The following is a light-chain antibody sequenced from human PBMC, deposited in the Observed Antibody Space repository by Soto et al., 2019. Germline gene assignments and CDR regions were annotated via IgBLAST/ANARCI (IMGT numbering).Light chain of an antibody. CDR1: ESISSY. V-gene: IGKV3-20*01. CDR3: QQYLTSPLT. J-gene: IGKJ4*01. Sequence: EIVLSQSPGTLSLSPGEGATLSCRTSESISSYLAWYQQKPGQAPRLLIYGASNRAAGIPDRFSGSGSGTDFTLTISRLEPEDFAVYYCQQYLTSPLTFGGGTKVEIK. CDR2: GAS.